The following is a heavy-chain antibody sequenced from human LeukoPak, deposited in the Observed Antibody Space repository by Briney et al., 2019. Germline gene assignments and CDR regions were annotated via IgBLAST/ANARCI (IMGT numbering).Heavy chain of an antibody. CDR3: ARGCGTDCPNAEYFQH. J-gene: IGHJ1*01. Sequence: ASVKVSCKASGGTFSSYAVSWVRQAPGQRLEWMGWINAGNGNTKYSQKFQGRVSITRDTSASTAYMELSSLRSEDTAVYYCARGCGTDCPNAEYFQHWGQGTLVTVSS. D-gene: IGHD2-21*02. V-gene: IGHV1-3*01. CDR2: INAGNGNT. CDR1: GGTFSSYA.